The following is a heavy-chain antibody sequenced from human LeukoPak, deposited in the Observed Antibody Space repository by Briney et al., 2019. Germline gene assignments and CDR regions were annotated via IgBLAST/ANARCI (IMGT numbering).Heavy chain of an antibody. D-gene: IGHD3-22*01. CDR2: IYYSGST. CDR1: GGSISSYY. V-gene: IGHV4-59*12. CDR3: ARDRGDYYDSSGSLDY. Sequence: SETLSLTCTVSGGSISSYYWSWIRQPPGKGLEWIGYIYYSGSTNYNPSLKSRVTISVDTSKNQFPLKLSSVTAADMAVYYCARDRGDYYDSSGSLDYWGQGTLVTVSS. J-gene: IGHJ4*02.